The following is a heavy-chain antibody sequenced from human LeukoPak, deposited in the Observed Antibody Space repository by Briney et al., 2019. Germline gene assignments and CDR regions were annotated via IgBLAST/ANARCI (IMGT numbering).Heavy chain of an antibody. CDR1: GGSISSYY. Sequence: SETLSLTCTVSGGSISSYYWSWIRQPAGKGLEWIGRIYTSGSTNYNPSLKSRVTISVDTSKNQFSLKLSSVTTADTAVYYCARVGKRWLQLEKYFDYWGQGTLVTVSS. D-gene: IGHD5-24*01. CDR2: IYTSGST. CDR3: ARVGKRWLQLEKYFDY. J-gene: IGHJ4*02. V-gene: IGHV4-4*07.